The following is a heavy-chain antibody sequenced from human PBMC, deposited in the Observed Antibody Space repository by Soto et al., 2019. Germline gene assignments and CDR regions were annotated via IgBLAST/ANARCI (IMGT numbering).Heavy chain of an antibody. Sequence: EVQLVESGGGLVQPGGSLRLSCTASGFTFSSYSMNWVRQAPGKGLEWVSYVSGSSSNIHYADSVKGRFTISRDNAKNSLYLQMNSLRDEDTAVYYCARDPFSSSWDEGDYWGQGTLVTVSS. CDR1: GFTFSSYS. CDR3: ARDPFSSSWDEGDY. J-gene: IGHJ4*02. D-gene: IGHD6-13*01. CDR2: VSGSSSNI. V-gene: IGHV3-48*02.